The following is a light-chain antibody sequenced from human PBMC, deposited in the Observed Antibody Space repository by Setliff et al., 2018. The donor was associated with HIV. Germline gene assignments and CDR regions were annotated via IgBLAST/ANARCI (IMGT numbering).Light chain of an antibody. CDR1: SSDVGSYNL. CDR2: EVT. J-gene: IGLJ2*01. CDR3: CSYARSRTFVV. Sequence: QSALTQPASVSGSPGQSITISCTGTSSDVGSYNLVSWYQQHPGKAPKLMIYEVTKRPSGVSNRFSGSKSGNTASLTISGLQAEDEADYYCCSYARSRTFVVFGGGTKATVL. V-gene: IGLV2-23*02.